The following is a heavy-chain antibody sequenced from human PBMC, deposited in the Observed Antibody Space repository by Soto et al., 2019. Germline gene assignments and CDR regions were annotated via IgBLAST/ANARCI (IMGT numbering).Heavy chain of an antibody. J-gene: IGHJ6*02. Sequence: HPGGSLRLSCAASGFTFSSYAMSWVRQAPGKGLEWVSAISGSGGSTYYADSVKGRFTISRDNSKNTLYLQMNSLRAEDTAVYYCAKDHYDFWSGYQEPYYYYGMDVWGQGTTVTVSS. CDR1: GFTFSSYA. CDR3: AKDHYDFWSGYQEPYYYYGMDV. V-gene: IGHV3-23*01. CDR2: ISGSGGST. D-gene: IGHD3-3*01.